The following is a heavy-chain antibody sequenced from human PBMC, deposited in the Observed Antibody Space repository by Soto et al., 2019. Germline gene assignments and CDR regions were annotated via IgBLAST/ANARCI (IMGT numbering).Heavy chain of an antibody. J-gene: IGHJ4*02. D-gene: IGHD2-2*01. Sequence: EVQLVESGGGLVQPGGSLRLSCAASGFTFSSYWMHWVRQAPGKALVWVSRINSDGSSTSSGDSVKGRFTISRDNAKNTLYLQMNGLRAEDTAVYDCARVGEPLGYCSSTSGYPRQFFAYWGQGTLVTVSA. CDR1: GFTFSSYW. CDR2: INSDGSST. CDR3: ARVGEPLGYCSSTSGYPRQFFAY. V-gene: IGHV3-74*01.